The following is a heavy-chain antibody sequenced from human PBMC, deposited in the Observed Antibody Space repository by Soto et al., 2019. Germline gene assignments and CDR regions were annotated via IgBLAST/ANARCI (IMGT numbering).Heavy chain of an antibody. D-gene: IGHD3-10*01. V-gene: IGHV1-69*01. CDR2: VVPILGTP. CDR3: ARNGTYGSSRSVIEV. Sequence: QVQLVQSGAEVKEPGSSVKVSCEASGGSFETFIMNWVRQTPGRGLEWMGGVVPILGTPTYAERFKGKVKSSATRSAGTTQMEVTSLRSEDSGLYYCARNGTYGSSRSVIEVWGQGTTVIGSS. J-gene: IGHJ6*02. CDR1: GGSFETFI.